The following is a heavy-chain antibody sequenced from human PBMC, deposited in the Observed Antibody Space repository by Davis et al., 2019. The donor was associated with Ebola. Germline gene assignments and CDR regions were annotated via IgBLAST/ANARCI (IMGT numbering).Heavy chain of an antibody. D-gene: IGHD4-11*01. V-gene: IGHV2-5*02. CDR3: ARTTRVTIDY. CDR2: IYWDDDK. J-gene: IGHJ4*02. CDR1: GFSLSTSAVG. Sequence: SGPTLVKPTQSLTLTCTFSGFSLSTSAVGVGWIRQPPGKALEWLALIYWDDDKRYSPSLKTSLTISKDTSKNQVVLTMTNVGPVDTATYYCARTTRVTIDYWGQGSLVTVSS.